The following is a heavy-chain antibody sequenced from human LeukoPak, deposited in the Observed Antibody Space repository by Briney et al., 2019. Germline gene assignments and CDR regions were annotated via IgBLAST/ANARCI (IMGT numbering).Heavy chain of an antibody. Sequence: GGSLRLSCAASGSTFSNYAMSWVRQAPGKGLEWVSGISGSGGSTYYADSVKGRFTISRDNSKNTLYLQMNSLRGEDTAVYYCAKDPKRRETATPFGMDVWGQGTTVTVSS. CDR2: ISGSGGST. D-gene: IGHD5-24*01. CDR1: GSTFSNYA. CDR3: AKDPKRRETATPFGMDV. V-gene: IGHV3-23*01. J-gene: IGHJ6*02.